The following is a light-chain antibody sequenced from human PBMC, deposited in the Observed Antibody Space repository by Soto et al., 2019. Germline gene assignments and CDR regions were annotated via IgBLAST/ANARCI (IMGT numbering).Light chain of an antibody. Sequence: EIVLTQSPGTLSLSPGERATLSCRASQSVSGSSLAWYQQKPGQAPRLLIYGASNRATGIPDRFNGSGSGTDFTLAISRLEPEDFAVYHCHQFGSSGGTFDQGTKVEIK. V-gene: IGKV3-20*01. J-gene: IGKJ1*01. CDR2: GAS. CDR3: HQFGSSGGT. CDR1: QSVSGSS.